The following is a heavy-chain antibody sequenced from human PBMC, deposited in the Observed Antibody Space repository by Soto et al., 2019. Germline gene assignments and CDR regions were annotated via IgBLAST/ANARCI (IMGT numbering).Heavy chain of an antibody. CDR3: ARGLGYCSSTSCYTWFDY. D-gene: IGHD2-2*02. J-gene: IGHJ4*02. Sequence: GGSLRLSCAASGFTFSTYAMSWVRQAPGKGLEWVSAISGSGGSTYYADPVKGRFTISRDNSKNTLYLQMNSLRAEDTAVHYCARGLGYCSSTSCYTWFDYWGQGTLVTVSS. CDR1: GFTFSTYA. V-gene: IGHV3-23*01. CDR2: ISGSGGST.